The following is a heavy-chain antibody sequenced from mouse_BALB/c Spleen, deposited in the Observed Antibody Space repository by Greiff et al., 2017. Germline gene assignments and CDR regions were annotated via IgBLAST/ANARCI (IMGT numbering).Heavy chain of an antibody. CDR2: IRNKANGYTT. CDR1: GFTFTDYY. Sequence: EVKLMESGGGLVQPGGSLRLSCATSGFTFTDYYMSWVRQPPGKALEWLGFIRNKANGYTTEYSASVKGRFTISRDNSQSILYLQMNTLRAEDSATYYCARDELRPFAYWGQGTLVTVSA. V-gene: IGHV7-3*02. J-gene: IGHJ3*01. CDR3: ARDELRPFAY. D-gene: IGHD1-2*01.